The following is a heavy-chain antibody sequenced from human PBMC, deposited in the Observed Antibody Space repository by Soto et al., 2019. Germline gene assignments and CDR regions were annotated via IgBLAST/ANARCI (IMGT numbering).Heavy chain of an antibody. CDR2: IRYDGSNE. CDR3: ARDLSIFGDFDY. CDR1: GFTFSKFG. V-gene: IGHV3-30*02. Sequence: GSLRLSCVGSGFTFSKFGIHWVRQAPGKGLEWVAFIRYDGSNENYGDSVKGRFTISRDNSKNTVHLEMKSLRAEDTAVYYCARDLSIFGDFDYWGQGTMVTVSS. J-gene: IGHJ4*02. D-gene: IGHD3-3*01.